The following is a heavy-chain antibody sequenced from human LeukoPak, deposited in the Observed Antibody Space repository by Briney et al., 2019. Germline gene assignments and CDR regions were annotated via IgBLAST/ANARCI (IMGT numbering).Heavy chain of an antibody. Sequence: GGSLRLSCAASGFTFSSYAMSWVRQAPGKGLEWVSAISGSGGSTYYADSVKGRFTISRDNSENTLYLQMNSLRAEDTAVYFCAKALSYCGGDCYPNYGMDVWGQGTTVTVSS. CDR3: AKALSYCGGDCYPNYGMDV. CDR1: GFTFSSYA. V-gene: IGHV3-23*01. D-gene: IGHD2-21*02. CDR2: ISGSGGST. J-gene: IGHJ6*02.